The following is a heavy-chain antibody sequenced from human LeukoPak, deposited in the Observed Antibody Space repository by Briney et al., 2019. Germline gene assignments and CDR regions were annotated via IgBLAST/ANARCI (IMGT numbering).Heavy chain of an antibody. J-gene: IGHJ5*02. Sequence: GRSLRLSCAASGLTFDDYAMHWVRQAPGKGLEWVSGISWNSGSIGYADSVKGRFTISRDNAKNSLYLQMNSLRAEDTALYYCAKGTRLLQGGWFDPWGQGTLVTVSS. CDR3: AKGTRLLQGGWFDP. V-gene: IGHV3-9*01. CDR2: ISWNSGSI. CDR1: GLTFDDYA. D-gene: IGHD5-12*01.